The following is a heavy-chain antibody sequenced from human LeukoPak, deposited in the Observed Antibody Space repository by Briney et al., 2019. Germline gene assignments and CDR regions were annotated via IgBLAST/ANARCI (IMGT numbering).Heavy chain of an antibody. D-gene: IGHD3-10*01. V-gene: IGHV3-33*01. CDR3: ARDYGSGSYYQPDY. CDR1: GFTFSSYG. CDR2: IWYDGSNK. J-gene: IGHJ4*02. Sequence: PGGSLRLSCAASGFTFSSYGMHWVRQAPGKGLEWVAVIWYDGSNKYYADSVKGRFTISRDNSKNTLYLQMNSLRAEDTAVYYCARDYGSGSYYQPDYWGQGTLVTVSS.